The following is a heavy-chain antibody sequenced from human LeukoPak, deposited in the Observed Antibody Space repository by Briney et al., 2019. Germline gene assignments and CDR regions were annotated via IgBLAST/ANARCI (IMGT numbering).Heavy chain of an antibody. J-gene: IGHJ4*02. CDR1: GGTFSSSYA. V-gene: IGHV1-69*06. Sequence: SVKVSCKASGGTFSSSYAISWVRQAPGQGLEWMGDIIPISGTTNYAQKFQGRVTMTEDTSTDTAYMELSSLRSEDTAVYYCALLSGSYFELDYWGQGTLVTVSS. D-gene: IGHD1-26*01. CDR2: IIPISGTT. CDR3: ALLSGSYFELDY.